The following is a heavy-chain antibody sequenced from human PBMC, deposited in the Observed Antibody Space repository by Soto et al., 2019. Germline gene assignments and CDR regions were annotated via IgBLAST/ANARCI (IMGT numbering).Heavy chain of an antibody. CDR3: ARGVGSYGPEGYNWFDP. Sequence: ASVKVSCKASGYTFTNYYIHWVRQAPGQGLEWMGISNPSDGSTNYAQNFQGRVTMTRDTSTSTVYVEVSSLTSEDTAVYYCARGVGSYGPEGYNWFDPWGQGTPVTVSS. CDR2: SNPSDGST. D-gene: IGHD5-18*01. CDR1: GYTFTNYY. J-gene: IGHJ5*02. V-gene: IGHV1-46*01.